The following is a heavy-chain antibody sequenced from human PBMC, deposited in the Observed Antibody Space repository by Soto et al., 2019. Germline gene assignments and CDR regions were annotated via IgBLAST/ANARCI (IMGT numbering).Heavy chain of an antibody. V-gene: IGHV2-26*01. Sequence: SGPTLVNPTETLTLTCTVSGFSLTTXKMGVSWIRQPPGKALEWLAHIFSDNERSYSTSLQGRLTISKDTSGSQVVLSMTNVDPVDTATYYCARMKVDSYQFYYAMDVWGQGTTVTVSS. CDR1: GFSLTTXKMG. CDR2: IFSDNER. J-gene: IGHJ6*02. D-gene: IGHD3-9*01. CDR3: ARMKVDSYQFYYAMDV.